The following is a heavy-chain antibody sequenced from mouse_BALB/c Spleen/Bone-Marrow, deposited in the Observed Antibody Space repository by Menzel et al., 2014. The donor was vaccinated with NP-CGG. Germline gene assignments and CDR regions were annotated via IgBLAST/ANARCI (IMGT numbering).Heavy chain of an antibody. CDR1: GFTFNTFA. Sequence: DVKLQESGGGLVQPKGLLKLSCAASGFTFNTFAMNWVRQAPGKGLEWVARIRSKSNNFATYYADSVKDRFTISRDDSQSMLYLQMNNLKPEDTAMYYCVRGIYYYGSNYKNSALDYWGQGTSVTVSS. CDR2: IRSKSNNFAT. CDR3: VRGIYYYGSNYKNSALDY. J-gene: IGHJ4*01. V-gene: IGHV10-1*02. D-gene: IGHD1-1*01.